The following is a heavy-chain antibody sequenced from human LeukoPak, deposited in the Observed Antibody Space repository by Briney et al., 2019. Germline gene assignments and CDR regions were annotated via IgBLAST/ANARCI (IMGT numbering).Heavy chain of an antibody. V-gene: IGHV4-34*01. CDR2: INHSGST. CDR3: ARVYGSGGYPPYFYYGMDV. Sequence: PSETLSLTCAVYGESFSGYYWSWIRQPPGKGLEWIGEINHSGSTNYNPSLKSRVTISVDTSKNQFSLKLSSVTAADTAVYYCARVYGSGGYPPYFYYGMDVWGQGTTVTVSS. D-gene: IGHD3-10*01. CDR1: GESFSGYY. J-gene: IGHJ6*02.